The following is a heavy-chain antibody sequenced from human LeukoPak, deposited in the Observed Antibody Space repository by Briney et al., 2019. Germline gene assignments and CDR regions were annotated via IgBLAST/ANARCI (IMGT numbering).Heavy chain of an antibody. CDR3: ARDLTMIVVVPVGY. V-gene: IGHV3-48*03. D-gene: IGHD3-22*01. CDR2: ISSSGSTI. J-gene: IGHJ4*02. Sequence: PGGSLRLSCAASGFTFSSYEMNWVRQAPGKGLEWVLYISSSGSTIYYADSVKGRFTISRDDAKNSLYLQMNSLRAEDTAVYYCARDLTMIVVVPVGYWGQGTLVTVSS. CDR1: GFTFSSYE.